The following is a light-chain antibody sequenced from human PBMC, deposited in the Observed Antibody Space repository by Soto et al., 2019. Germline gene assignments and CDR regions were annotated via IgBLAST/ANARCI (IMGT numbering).Light chain of an antibody. V-gene: IGKV3-15*01. Sequence: EIVMTQSPATLSVSPGERATLSCRASQSVSRNLAWYQQKPGQAPRLLIYRASTRATGIPARFIGSGSGTEFTLTLSSLQSEDSAVYYCQQYNNWPSWTFGPSTQVEI. CDR1: QSVSRN. CDR2: RAS. CDR3: QQYNNWPSWT. J-gene: IGKJ1*01.